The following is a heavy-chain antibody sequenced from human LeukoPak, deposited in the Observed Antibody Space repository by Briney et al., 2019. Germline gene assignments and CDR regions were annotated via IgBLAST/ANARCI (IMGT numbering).Heavy chain of an antibody. D-gene: IGHD2-2*01. CDR3: AKNAGLPYCTSTSCPLDP. CDR1: GFTFSNYA. Sequence: PGGSLRLSCAASGFTFSNYAMNWVRQAPGKGLEWVSAVSGSGDTTHYADSVEGRFTISRDNSKKTLYLQMNSLRAEDTALYYCAKNAGLPYCTSTSCPLDPCGQGTLVSVPS. V-gene: IGHV3-23*01. J-gene: IGHJ5*02. CDR2: VSGSGDTT.